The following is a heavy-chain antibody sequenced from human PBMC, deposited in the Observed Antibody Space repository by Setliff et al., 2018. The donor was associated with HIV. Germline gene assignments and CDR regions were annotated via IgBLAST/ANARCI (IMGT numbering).Heavy chain of an antibody. CDR1: GGSINSRSYY. D-gene: IGHD2-8*02. CDR3: ARRGMWSYETGGNPTATFDY. J-gene: IGHJ4*02. Sequence: SETLSLTCTVSGGSINSRSYYWAWIRQPPGKGLEWVASIYFIGTPYYNPSLKNRVTISVDTSKNQFSLKLSSVTAADTAVYYCARRGMWSYETGGNPTATFDYWGQGVLVTVSS. CDR2: IYFIGTP. V-gene: IGHV4-39*01.